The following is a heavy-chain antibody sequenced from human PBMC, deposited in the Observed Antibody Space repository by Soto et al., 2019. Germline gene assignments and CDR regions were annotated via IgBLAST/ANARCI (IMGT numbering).Heavy chain of an antibody. Sequence: QITLKESGPTLVKPTQTLTLTCTFSGFSLSTSGVGVGWIRQPPGKALEWLALIYWNDDKRYSPSLKSRLTITKDTSKNQMVLTMTTMDPVDTATYYCAHTTMVRGVRLLYFDYWGQGTLVTVSS. CDR2: IYWNDDK. V-gene: IGHV2-5*01. CDR1: GFSLSTSGVG. J-gene: IGHJ4*02. D-gene: IGHD3-10*01. CDR3: AHTTMVRGVRLLYFDY.